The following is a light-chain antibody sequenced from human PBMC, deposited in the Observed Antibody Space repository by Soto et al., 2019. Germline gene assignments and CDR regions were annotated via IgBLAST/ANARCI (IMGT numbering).Light chain of an antibody. CDR2: EVN. V-gene: IGLV2-23*02. CDR3: CSCAGSSTYV. Sequence: QSVLERAASGSGSPGRSISISYTGTSSDVGSYNLVSWYQQHPGKAPNLMIYEVNKRPSGVSSRFSCSKSGNTASLTISGLQAEDEADYYCCSCAGSSTYVFGTGTKVTVL. CDR1: SSDVGSYNL. J-gene: IGLJ1*01.